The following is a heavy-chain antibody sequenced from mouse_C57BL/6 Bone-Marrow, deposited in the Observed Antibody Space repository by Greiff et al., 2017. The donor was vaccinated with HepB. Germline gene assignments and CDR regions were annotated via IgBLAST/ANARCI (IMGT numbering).Heavy chain of an antibody. CDR2: IDPENGDT. V-gene: IGHV14-4*01. J-gene: IGHJ3*01. CDR1: GFNIKDDY. D-gene: IGHD2-5*01. CDR3: TPPTIVTTDAY. Sequence: VTLKVSGAELVRPGASVKLSCTASGFNIKDDYMHWVKQRPEQGLEWIGWIDPENGDTEYASKFQGKATITADTSSNTAYLQLSSLTSEDTAVYYCTPPTIVTTDAYWGQGTLVTVSA.